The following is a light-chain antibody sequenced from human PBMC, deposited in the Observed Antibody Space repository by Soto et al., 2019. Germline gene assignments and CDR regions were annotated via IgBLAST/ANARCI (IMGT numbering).Light chain of an antibody. CDR2: KAS. V-gene: IGKV1-5*03. CDR3: QQYNSYPLT. Sequence: DIQMTQSPSTLSASEGDRVTISCRASQSVSIWLAWYQQKPGKAPKLLIYKASSLESGVPSRFSGSGSGTEFTLTISSLQPDDFATYYCQQYNSYPLTFGGGTKVDI. J-gene: IGKJ4*01. CDR1: QSVSIW.